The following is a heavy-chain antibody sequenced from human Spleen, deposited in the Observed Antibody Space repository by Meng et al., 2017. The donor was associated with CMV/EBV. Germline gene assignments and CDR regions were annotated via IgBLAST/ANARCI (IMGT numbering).Heavy chain of an antibody. CDR3: AKSPRYCYGGDCYGTDLLLDY. V-gene: IGHV3-20*04. Sequence: GESLKISCASSGFSFDDYAMSWVRQVPGKGLEWVSGLNWNGGTRAYADSVKGRFSISRDNSKNTLYLVMNSLKVDDTGVYYCAKSPRYCYGGDCYGTDLLLDYWGQGTLVTVSS. J-gene: IGHJ4*02. CDR1: GFSFDDYA. CDR2: LNWNGGTR. D-gene: IGHD2-15*01.